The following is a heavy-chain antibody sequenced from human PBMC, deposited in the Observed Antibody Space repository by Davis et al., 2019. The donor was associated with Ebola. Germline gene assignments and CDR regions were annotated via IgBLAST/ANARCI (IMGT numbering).Heavy chain of an antibody. J-gene: IGHJ3*02. CDR1: GGSISSGGYY. D-gene: IGHD3-3*01. Sequence: PSETLSLTCTVSGGSISSGGYYWSWVRQPPGKGLEWIGEIYHSGSTNYNPSLKSRVTISVDKSKKQFSLKLSSVTAADTAVYYCARAPLIFGVVTNIGAFDIWGHGTMVTVSS. CDR3: ARAPLIFGVVTNIGAFDI. V-gene: IGHV4-39*07. CDR2: IYHSGST.